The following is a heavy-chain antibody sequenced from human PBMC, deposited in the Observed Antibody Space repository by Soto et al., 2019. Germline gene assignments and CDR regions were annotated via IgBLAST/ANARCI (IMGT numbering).Heavy chain of an antibody. D-gene: IGHD3-3*01. CDR3: ARDKAIFGVGSYYYYGMDV. CDR1: GFPFRSYS. V-gene: IGHV3-21*01. CDR2: ISSSSSYI. Sequence: GGSPRLSCAASGFPFRSYSMNLVRQAPGEGLEWVSSISSSSSYIYYADSVKGRFTISRDNAKNSLYLQMNSLRAEDTAVYYCARDKAIFGVGSYYYYGMDVWGQGTTVTVSS. J-gene: IGHJ6*02.